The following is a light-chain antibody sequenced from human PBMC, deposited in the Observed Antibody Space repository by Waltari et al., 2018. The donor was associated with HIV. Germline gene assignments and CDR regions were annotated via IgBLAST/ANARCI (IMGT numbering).Light chain of an antibody. V-gene: IGKV3-15*01. Sequence: EIVMTQSPATLSVSPGERATLSCRASQSFSSNLAWYQQKPGQAPRLFIYGASARATGIPARFSGSGSGTEFTLTISSLQSEDFAVYFCQQYNDWPVTFGQGTKVEIK. CDR3: QQYNDWPVT. CDR2: GAS. J-gene: IGKJ1*01. CDR1: QSFSSN.